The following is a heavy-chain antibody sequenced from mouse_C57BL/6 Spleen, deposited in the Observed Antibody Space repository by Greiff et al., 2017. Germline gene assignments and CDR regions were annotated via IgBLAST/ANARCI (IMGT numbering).Heavy chain of an antibody. D-gene: IGHD1-1*01. Sequence: QVQLKQSGPELVKPGASVKISCKASGYAFSSSWMNWVKQRPGKGLEWIGRIYPGDGDTNYNGKFKGKATLTADKSSSTAYMQLSSLTSEDSAVYFCARATTVVCDYWGQGTTLTVSS. V-gene: IGHV1-82*01. CDR2: IYPGDGDT. J-gene: IGHJ2*01. CDR1: GYAFSSSW. CDR3: ARATTVVCDY.